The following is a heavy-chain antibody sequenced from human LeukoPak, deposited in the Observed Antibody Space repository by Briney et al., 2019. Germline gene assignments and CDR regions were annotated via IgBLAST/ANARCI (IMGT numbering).Heavy chain of an antibody. D-gene: IGHD6-13*01. J-gene: IGHJ3*02. CDR3: ARGPEVYSSSWYGIFDI. Sequence: SETLSLTCTVSGGSISSYYWSWIRQPPGKGLGWIGYIYYSGSTNYNPSLKSRVTISVDTSRDQFSLKLTSVTAADTAVYYCARGPEVYSSSWYGIFDIWGQGTMVTVSS. CDR2: IYYSGST. CDR1: GGSISSYY. V-gene: IGHV4-59*01.